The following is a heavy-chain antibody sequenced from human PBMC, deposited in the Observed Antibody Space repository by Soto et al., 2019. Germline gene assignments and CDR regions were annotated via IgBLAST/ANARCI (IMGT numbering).Heavy chain of an antibody. J-gene: IGHJ6*02. CDR3: ARASDLLHAYFGMDV. V-gene: IGHV3-53*01. D-gene: IGHD3-3*01. CDR1: GISISSSY. CDR2: IYSGTNT. Sequence: GGSLRLSCAASGISISSSYMSWVRQAPGKGLEWVPLIYSGTNTYYEASVKGRFTISRDNSKNTLYLQMNRLRAEDTAVYYCARASDLLHAYFGMDVWGQGTTVTVSS.